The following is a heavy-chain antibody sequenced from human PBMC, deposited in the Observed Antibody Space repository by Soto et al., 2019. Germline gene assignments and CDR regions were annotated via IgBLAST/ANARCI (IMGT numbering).Heavy chain of an antibody. CDR1: GFTFSSYG. CDR2: IWYDGSNK. Sequence: QVQLVESGGGVVQPGRSLRLSCAASGFTFSSYGMHWVRQAPGKGLEWVAVIWYDGSNKYYADSVKGRFTISRDNSKNTLYLQMTSLRAEDTAVYYCARDLHTAYYGSGESNWFDPWGQGTLVTVSS. J-gene: IGHJ5*02. D-gene: IGHD3-10*01. CDR3: ARDLHTAYYGSGESNWFDP. V-gene: IGHV3-33*01.